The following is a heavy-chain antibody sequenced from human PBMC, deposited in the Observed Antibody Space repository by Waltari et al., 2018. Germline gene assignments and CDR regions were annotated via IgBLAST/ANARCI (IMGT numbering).Heavy chain of an antibody. CDR3: ARDRRDGYNDAFDI. V-gene: IGHV4-61*09. CDR1: GGSISSGSYY. Sequence: QVQLQESGPGLVKPSQTLSLTCTVSGGSISSGSYYWSWIRQPAGKGLEWIGYIYTSGSTNYHPSLKSRVTISVDTSKNQFSLKLSSVTAADTAVYYCARDRRDGYNDAFDIWGQGTMVTVSS. CDR2: IYTSGST. J-gene: IGHJ3*02. D-gene: IGHD5-12*01.